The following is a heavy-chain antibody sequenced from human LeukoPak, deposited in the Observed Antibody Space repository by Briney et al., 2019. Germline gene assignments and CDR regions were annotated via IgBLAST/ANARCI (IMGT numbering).Heavy chain of an antibody. CDR3: ARAYGDLLYDAFDI. CDR2: ISSSSSYI. Sequence: GGSLRLSCAASGFTFSSYSMNWVRQAPGKGLEWVSSISSSSSYIYYADSVKGRFTISRDNAKNSLYLQMNSLRAEDTAVYYCARAYGDLLYDAFDIWGQGTMVTVSS. J-gene: IGHJ3*02. V-gene: IGHV3-21*01. D-gene: IGHD4-17*01. CDR1: GFTFSSYS.